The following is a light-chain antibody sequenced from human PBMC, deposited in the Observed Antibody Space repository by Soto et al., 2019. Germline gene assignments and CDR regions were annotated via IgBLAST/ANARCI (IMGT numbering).Light chain of an antibody. V-gene: IGLV2-14*01. J-gene: IGLJ3*02. CDR3: ASFDRSGTRV. Sequence: QSAPTQPASVSGSPGQSITISCTGSSSNVGGYAYVSWYQQHPGKAPRLIISEVTNRPSGISSRFSGSKSGNTASLTISGLQPEDEADYYCASFDRSGTRVIGGGTKVTVL. CDR1: SSNVGGYAY. CDR2: EVT.